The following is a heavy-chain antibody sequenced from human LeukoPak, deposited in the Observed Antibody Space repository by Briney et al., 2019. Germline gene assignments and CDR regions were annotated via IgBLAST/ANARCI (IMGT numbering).Heavy chain of an antibody. J-gene: IGHJ5*02. CDR2: IIPIFGTA. V-gene: IGHV1-69*01. Sequence: SVKVSCKASGGTFSSYAISWVRQAPGQGLEWMGGIIPIFGTANYAQKFQGRVTITADESTSTAYMELSSLRSEDTAVYYCARAGIGCSSTSCPRTHNWFDPWGQGTLVTVSP. CDR3: ARAGIGCSSTSCPRTHNWFDP. CDR1: GGTFSSYA. D-gene: IGHD2-2*01.